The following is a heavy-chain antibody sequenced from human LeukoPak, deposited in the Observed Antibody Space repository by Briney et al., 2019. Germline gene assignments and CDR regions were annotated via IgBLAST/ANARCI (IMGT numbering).Heavy chain of an antibody. CDR2: IYSGGST. CDR1: GFTFGDYA. Sequence: GGSLRLSCTASGFTFGDYAMSWVRQAPGKGLEWVSVIYSGGSTYYADSVKGRFTISRDNSKNTLYLQMNSLRAEDTAVYYCARERGGYYFDYWGQGTLVTVSS. CDR3: ARERGGYYFDY. V-gene: IGHV3-53*01. J-gene: IGHJ4*02. D-gene: IGHD2-15*01.